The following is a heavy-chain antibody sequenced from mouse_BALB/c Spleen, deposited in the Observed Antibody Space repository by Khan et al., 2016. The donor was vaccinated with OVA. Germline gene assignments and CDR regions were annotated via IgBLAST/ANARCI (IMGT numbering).Heavy chain of an antibody. J-gene: IGHJ4*01. CDR2: IGPGSGNT. V-gene: IGHV1S41*01. D-gene: IGHD1-1*01. Sequence: DLVKPGASVKLSCKATGYTFTSYWINWIKQRPGQGLEWVGHIGPGSGNTYYNELFNGKATLTVDTSSRTAYIQLSSLSSDDSAVFFCAISNYSGSGLYAMDYWGQGTSVTVSS. CDR1: GYTFTSYW. CDR3: AISNYSGSGLYAMDY.